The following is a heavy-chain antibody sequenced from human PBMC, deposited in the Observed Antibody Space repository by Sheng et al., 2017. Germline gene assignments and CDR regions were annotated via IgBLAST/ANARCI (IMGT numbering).Heavy chain of an antibody. Sequence: EVQLVESGGDLVQPGGSLRLSCAASGFTFSSHAMSWVRQAPGKGLEWVSAITDSGDSAYYADPVKGRFTISRDNAKNTLFLQMNSLRAEDTAVYFCGLYGSGTYYEYWGHGTVVTVSS. CDR2: ITDSGDSA. J-gene: IGHJ4*01. CDR1: GFTFSSHA. CDR3: GLYGSGTYYEY. V-gene: IGHV3-23*04. D-gene: IGHD3-10*01.